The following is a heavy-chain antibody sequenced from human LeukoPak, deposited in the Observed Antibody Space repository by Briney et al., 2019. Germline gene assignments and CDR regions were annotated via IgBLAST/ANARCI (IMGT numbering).Heavy chain of an antibody. V-gene: IGHV3-7*01. J-gene: IGHJ4*02. Sequence: GSLRLSCAASGFDFSTSWMGWVRQAPGKGLEWVINISPDGNERYSVDSVKGRFTISRDNAENSLYLQMKGLEVEDTAMYYCTRDGSGWSVYWGQGAPVTVSS. D-gene: IGHD6-19*01. CDR2: ISPDGNER. CDR3: TRDGSGWSVY. CDR1: GFDFSTSW.